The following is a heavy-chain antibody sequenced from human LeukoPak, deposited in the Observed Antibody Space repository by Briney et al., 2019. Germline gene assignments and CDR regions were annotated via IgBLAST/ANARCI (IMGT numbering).Heavy chain of an antibody. V-gene: IGHV4-59*12. D-gene: IGHD6-13*01. CDR3: ARVVAAAGNTWFDP. Sequence: SETLCLTCAVSGGSISSYYGSWIRQPPGKGLEWIGCIYYSGSNNYKSSLKSRVTISVDTYNTQFPLKLNSATAAATAVYYSARVVAAAGNTWFDPWRQGTLVTVSS. J-gene: IGHJ5*02. CDR1: GGSISSYY. CDR2: IYYSGSN.